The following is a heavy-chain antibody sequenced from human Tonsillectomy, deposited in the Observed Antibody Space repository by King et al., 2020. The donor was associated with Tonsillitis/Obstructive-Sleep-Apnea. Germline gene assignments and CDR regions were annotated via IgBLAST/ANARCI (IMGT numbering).Heavy chain of an antibody. CDR3: ARDGSVATRPLDY. D-gene: IGHD6-6*01. CDR1: GYTFTSYY. V-gene: IGHV1-46*01. CDR2: INPSGGST. J-gene: IGHJ4*02. Sequence: VQLVESGAEVKKPGASVKVSCKSSGYTFTSYYIHLVRQAPGQGLEWMGIINPSGGSTSYAQKFQCRVTMTRDTSTSTVYMELSSLRSEETAVYYCARDGSVATRPLDYWGQGTLVTVSS.